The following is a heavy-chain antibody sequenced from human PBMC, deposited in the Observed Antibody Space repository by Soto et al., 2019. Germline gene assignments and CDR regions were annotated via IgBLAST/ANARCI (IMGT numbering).Heavy chain of an antibody. D-gene: IGHD1-20*01. CDR2: IYYAGST. V-gene: IGHV4-59*08. J-gene: IGHJ4*02. CDR1: GGSISRYY. Sequence: SETLCLTCTVSGGSISRYYWTWIRQPPGKRLEWIGYIYYAGSTNYNPSLQSRVAMSIDTSNNQFSLTLRSVTAADTAIYYCATYNRPPYHFDYWGQGALVTVSS. CDR3: ATYNRPPYHFDY.